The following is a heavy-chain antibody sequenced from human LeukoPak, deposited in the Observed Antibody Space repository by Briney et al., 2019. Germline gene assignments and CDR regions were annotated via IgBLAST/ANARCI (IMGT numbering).Heavy chain of an antibody. CDR3: ARPRRFSLLDAFDI. D-gene: IGHD2-15*01. CDR1: GYSFTTYW. V-gene: IGHV5-51*01. J-gene: IGHJ3*02. Sequence: GESLKISCKGSGYSFTTYWIGWVRQMPGKGLEWMGIIYAADSDARYSPSFQGQVTISADKSINTAYLQWSSLKASDTAMYYCARPRRFSLLDAFDIWGQGTMVTVSS. CDR2: IYAADSDA.